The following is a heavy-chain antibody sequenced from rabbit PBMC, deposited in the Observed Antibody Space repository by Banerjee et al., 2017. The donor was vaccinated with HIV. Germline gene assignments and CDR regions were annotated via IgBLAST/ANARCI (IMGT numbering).Heavy chain of an antibody. J-gene: IGHJ4*01. V-gene: IGHV1S43*01. CDR1: GFTISSSYY. CDR3: AREFGYDVNL. CDR2: IGAGSGST. D-gene: IGHD2-1*01. Sequence: QEQLEESGGGLVQPEGSLTLTCKASGFTISSSYYMCWVRQAPGKGLEWIGCIGAGSGSTWYASWVNGRFTITSNTNQNTVTLQMTSLAAADTATYFCAREFGYDVNLWGPGTLVTVS.